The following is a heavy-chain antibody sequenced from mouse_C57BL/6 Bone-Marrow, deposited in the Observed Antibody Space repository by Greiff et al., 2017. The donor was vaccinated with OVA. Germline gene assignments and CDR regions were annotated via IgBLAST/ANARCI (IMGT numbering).Heavy chain of an antibody. V-gene: IGHV1-26*01. D-gene: IGHD1-1*01. CDR1: GYTFTDYY. CDR3: ARIPLLAAWFAY. J-gene: IGHJ3*01. Sequence: EVQLQQSGPELVKPGASVKISCKASGYTFTDYYMNWVKQSHGKSLEWIGDINPNNGGTSYNQKFKGKATLTVDKSSSTAYMELRSLTSEDSAVYYCARIPLLAAWFAYWGQGTLVTVSA. CDR2: INPNNGGT.